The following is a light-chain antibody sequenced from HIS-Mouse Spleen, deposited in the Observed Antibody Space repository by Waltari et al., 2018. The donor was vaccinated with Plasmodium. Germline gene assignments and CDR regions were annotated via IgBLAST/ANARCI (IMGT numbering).Light chain of an antibody. V-gene: IGLV3-25*03. CDR2: KDS. Sequence: SYELTQPPSVSVSPGQTARITCSGDALPKQYAYWYQQKQGQAPVLVKYKDSERPSGIPERFSGSSSGTTVTLTISGVQAEDEADYYCQSADSSGTYVFGTGTKVTVL. CDR3: QSADSSGTYV. CDR1: ALPKQY. J-gene: IGLJ1*01.